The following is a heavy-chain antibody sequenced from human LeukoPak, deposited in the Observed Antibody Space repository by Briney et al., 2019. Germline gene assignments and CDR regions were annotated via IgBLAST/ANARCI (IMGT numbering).Heavy chain of an antibody. J-gene: IGHJ4*02. CDR1: GGSISGTRYY. CDR3: ARDILMVAATPVSLDY. D-gene: IGHD2-15*01. CDR2: IYYSGST. V-gene: IGHV4-39*07. Sequence: KPSETLSLTCTVSGGSISGTRYYWGWIRQPPGKGLEWIGSIYYSGSTYYNPSLKSRVTISMDTSKNQFSLKLTSVTAADTAVYYCARDILMVAATPVSLDYWGQGTLVTVSS.